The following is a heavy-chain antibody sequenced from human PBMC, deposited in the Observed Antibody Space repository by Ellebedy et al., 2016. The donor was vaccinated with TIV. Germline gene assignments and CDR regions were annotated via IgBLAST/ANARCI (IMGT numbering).Heavy chain of an antibody. CDR1: GYTFTNYY. CDR2: INPSGGST. CDR3: ARDGDYGGNPILIYYYYGMDV. Sequence: AASVKVSCKASGYTFTNYYMHWVRHAPGQGLEWMGIINPSGGSTSYAQKFQGRVTMTRDTSTSTVYMELSSLRSEDTAVYYCARDGDYGGNPILIYYYYGMDVWGQGTTVTVSS. V-gene: IGHV1-46*01. J-gene: IGHJ6*02. D-gene: IGHD4-23*01.